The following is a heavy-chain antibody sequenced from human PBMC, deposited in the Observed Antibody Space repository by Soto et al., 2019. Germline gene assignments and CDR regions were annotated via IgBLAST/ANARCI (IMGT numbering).Heavy chain of an antibody. J-gene: IGHJ5*02. V-gene: IGHV1-69*02. D-gene: IGHD1-1*01. CDR1: GDTFTRSV. CDR3: ASSTTGVYGFHA. Sequence: QVQLVQSGAEVKNPGSSVKVSCKGSGDTFTRSVISWVRQVPGQRLEWMGRIIPVLGVENHAQNFQGRVTVTADKSTSTAYLELNSLKSADTAIYYCASSTTGVYGFHAWGQGTLVTVSS. CDR2: IIPVLGVE.